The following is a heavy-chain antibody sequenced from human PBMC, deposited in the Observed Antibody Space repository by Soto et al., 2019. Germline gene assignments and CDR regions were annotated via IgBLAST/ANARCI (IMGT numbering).Heavy chain of an antibody. D-gene: IGHD2-2*01. CDR2: IIPIFGTA. CDR3: ARSGIVVVPGWFDP. Sequence: AASVKVSCKAAGGTFSSYAISWVRQAPGQGLEWMGGIIPIFGTANYAQKFQGRVTITADESTSTAYMELSSLRSEDTAVYYCARSGIVVVPGWFDPWGQGTLVTVSS. CDR1: GGTFSSYA. V-gene: IGHV1-69*13. J-gene: IGHJ5*02.